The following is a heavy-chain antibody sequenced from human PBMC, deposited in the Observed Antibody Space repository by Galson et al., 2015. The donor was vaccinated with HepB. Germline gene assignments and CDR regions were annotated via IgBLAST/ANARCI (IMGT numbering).Heavy chain of an antibody. J-gene: IGHJ4*02. CDR1: GFTFSSYA. CDR2: ISYDGSNK. V-gene: IGHV3-30-3*01. Sequence: SLRLSCAASGFTFSSYAMHWVRQAPGKGLEWVAVISYDGSNKYYADSVKGRFTISRDNSKNTMYLQMNSLRAEDTAVYYCARSVYSYGPVDYWGQGTLVTVSS. D-gene: IGHD5-18*01. CDR3: ARSVYSYGPVDY.